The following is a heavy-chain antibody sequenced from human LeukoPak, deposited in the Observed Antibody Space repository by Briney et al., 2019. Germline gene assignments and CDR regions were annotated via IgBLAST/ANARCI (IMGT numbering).Heavy chain of an antibody. J-gene: IGHJ4*02. CDR2: ISGSGGST. V-gene: IGHV3-23*01. Sequence: GGSLRLSCAASGFTFSSYGMSWVRQAPGKGLEWVSAISGSGGSTYYADSVKGRFTISRDNSKNTLYLQMNSLRAEDTAVYYCAKDSWDFAGVGASGYWGQGTLVTVSS. CDR1: GFTFSSYG. CDR3: AKDSWDFAGVGASGY. D-gene: IGHD7-27*01.